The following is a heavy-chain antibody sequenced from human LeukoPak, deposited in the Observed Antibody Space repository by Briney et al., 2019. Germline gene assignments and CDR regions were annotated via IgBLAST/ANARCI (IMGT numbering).Heavy chain of an antibody. J-gene: IGHJ4*02. V-gene: IGHV4-59*12. Sequence: SETLSLTCTVSGGSISSFYWNWIRQPPGKGLEWIGYIYYSGSTNYNPSLKSRVTISVDTSKNQFSLKLSSVTAADTAVYYCARGGHSGYDLGDYWGQGTLVTVSS. CDR1: GGSISSFY. D-gene: IGHD5-12*01. CDR3: ARGGHSGYDLGDY. CDR2: IYYSGST.